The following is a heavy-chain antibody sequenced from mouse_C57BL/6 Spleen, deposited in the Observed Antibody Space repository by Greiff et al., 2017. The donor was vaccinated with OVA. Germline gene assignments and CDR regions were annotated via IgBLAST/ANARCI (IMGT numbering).Heavy chain of an antibody. CDR1: GYTFTSYW. V-gene: IGHV1-69*01. Sequence: QVQLKQPGAELVMPGASVKLSCKASGYTFTSYWMHWVKQRPGQGLEWIGEIDPSDSYTNYNQKFKGKSTLTVDKSSSTAYMQLSSLTSEDSAVYYCARALLYYGTWYFDVWGTGTTVTVSS. J-gene: IGHJ1*03. D-gene: IGHD1-1*02. CDR2: IDPSDSYT. CDR3: ARALLYYGTWYFDV.